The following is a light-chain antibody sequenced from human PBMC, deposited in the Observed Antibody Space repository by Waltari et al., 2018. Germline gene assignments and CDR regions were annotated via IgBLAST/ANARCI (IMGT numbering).Light chain of an antibody. Sequence: DIQMTQSPSTLSASVGDRVTITCRASQSISTWLAWYQQKPGKAPKLVIYKASSLESGVPSRFSGSGSGTEFTLTISSLQPDDFATYYCRQYNSYSRTFGQGTKVEI. CDR2: KAS. V-gene: IGKV1-5*03. CDR3: RQYNSYSRT. CDR1: QSISTW. J-gene: IGKJ1*01.